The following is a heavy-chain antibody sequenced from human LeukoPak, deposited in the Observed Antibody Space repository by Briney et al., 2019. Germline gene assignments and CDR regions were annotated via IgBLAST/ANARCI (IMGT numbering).Heavy chain of an antibody. CDR1: GFTLSTNA. CDR2: ISGISTYI. CDR3: ARGRDCSGSSCYRDY. V-gene: IGHV3-21*01. J-gene: IGHJ4*02. D-gene: IGHD2-15*01. Sequence: GGSLRLSCLTSGFTLSTNAMSWVRQAPGKGLEWVSSISGISTYIYYADSVKGRFTISRDNARNSLYLQMNSLRAEDTAIYYCARGRDCSGSSCYRDYWGQGTLVTVSS.